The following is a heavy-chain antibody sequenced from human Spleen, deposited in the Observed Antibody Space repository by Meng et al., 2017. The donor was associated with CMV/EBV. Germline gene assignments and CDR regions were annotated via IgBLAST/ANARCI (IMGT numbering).Heavy chain of an antibody. CDR1: GFTVSSSY. CDR2: ISSSSSYI. J-gene: IGHJ4*02. Sequence: GESLKISCAASGFTVSSSYMSWVRQAPGKGLEWVSSISSSSSYIYYADSVKGRFTISRDNAKNSLYLQMNSLRAEDTAVYYCASRSSSGWEIFDYWGQGTLVTVSS. V-gene: IGHV3-21*01. CDR3: ASRSSSGWEIFDY. D-gene: IGHD6-19*01.